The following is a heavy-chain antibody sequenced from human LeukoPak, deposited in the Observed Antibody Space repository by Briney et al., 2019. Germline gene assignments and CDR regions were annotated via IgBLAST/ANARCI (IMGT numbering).Heavy chain of an antibody. D-gene: IGHD3-3*01. CDR1: GFTFSSYS. J-gene: IGHJ4*02. Sequence: GGSLRLSCAASGFTFSSYSMNWVRQAPGKGLGWVSSISSSSSYIYYADSVKGRFTISRDNAKNSLYLQMNSLRAEDTAVYYCATETAQSRVVIEDYWGQGTLVTVSS. CDR2: ISSSSSYI. V-gene: IGHV3-21*01. CDR3: ATETAQSRVVIEDY.